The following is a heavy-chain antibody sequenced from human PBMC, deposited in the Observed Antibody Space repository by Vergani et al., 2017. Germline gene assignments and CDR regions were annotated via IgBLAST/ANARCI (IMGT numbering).Heavy chain of an antibody. Sequence: EVQLVESGGGLVQPGGSLRLSCAASGFTFSSYSMNWVRQAPGKGLEWVSYISSSSSTIYYADSVKGRFTISRDNAKNSLYLQMNSLRAEDTAVYYCASTTLQGYCTNGVCYSLLDYWGQGTLVTVSS. D-gene: IGHD2-8*01. CDR1: GFTFSSYS. J-gene: IGHJ4*02. CDR2: ISSSSSTI. CDR3: ASTTLQGYCTNGVCYSLLDY. V-gene: IGHV3-48*04.